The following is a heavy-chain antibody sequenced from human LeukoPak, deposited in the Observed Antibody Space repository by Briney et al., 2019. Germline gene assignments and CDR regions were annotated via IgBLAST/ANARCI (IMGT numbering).Heavy chain of an antibody. Sequence: GGSLRLSCATSGFTFSSYAMSWVRQAAGKGLEWVSAISGSGGSTYYADSVKGRFTISRDNSKNTLYLQMSSLRAEDTAIYYCAKDVRTMIRGTFDPWGQGTLVTVSS. V-gene: IGHV3-23*01. CDR1: GFTFSSYA. J-gene: IGHJ5*02. D-gene: IGHD3-10*01. CDR3: AKDVRTMIRGTFDP. CDR2: ISGSGGST.